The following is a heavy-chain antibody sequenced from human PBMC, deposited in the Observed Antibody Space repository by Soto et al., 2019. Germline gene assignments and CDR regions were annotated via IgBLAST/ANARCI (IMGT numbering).Heavy chain of an antibody. CDR2: ISYDGSNT. CDR3: ARDLFFRVGSLSYALNM. J-gene: IGHJ3*02. Sequence: QVQLVESGGDVIQPGRSLRLSCAASAFTFSSYAMHWVRQAPGKGLEWVALISYDGSNTYYADSVKGRFTISRDNSKNPLSLHMNSLRAEDTAVYYCARDLFFRVGSLSYALNMWGQGTMVTVSS. D-gene: IGHD1-26*01. V-gene: IGHV3-33*05. CDR1: AFTFSSYA.